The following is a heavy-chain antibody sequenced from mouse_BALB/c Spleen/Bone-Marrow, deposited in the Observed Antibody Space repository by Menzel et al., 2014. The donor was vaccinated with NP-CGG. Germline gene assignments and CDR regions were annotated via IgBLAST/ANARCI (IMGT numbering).Heavy chain of an antibody. CDR1: GYTFTDYE. CDR3: XXLXXSGCGAX. CDR2: IDPETGGT. V-gene: IGHV1-15*01. J-gene: IGHJ3*01. D-gene: IGHD3-1*01. Sequence: QVHVKQSGAELVRPGASVTLSCKASGYTFTDYEMHWLKQTPVHGLEWIGAIDPETGGTAYNQKFKGRATLTTDKSSSTAYMEXXSXXXXXXXXXXXXXLXXSGCGAXWGQGTLVTVSA.